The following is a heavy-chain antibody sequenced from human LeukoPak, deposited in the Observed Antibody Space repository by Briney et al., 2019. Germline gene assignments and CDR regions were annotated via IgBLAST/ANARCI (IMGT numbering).Heavy chain of an antibody. CDR1: GYTFSSYY. J-gene: IGHJ4*02. Sequence: GASVKVSCKASGYTFSSYYIQWVRQAPGQGLEWMGMINPNGGITTYAQKFQGTITMTRDTPTSTVYMEPNSLRSEDTAMYYCARVGRVGRYFDWLMIWGQGTQVTVSS. D-gene: IGHD3-9*01. CDR2: INPNGGIT. V-gene: IGHV1-46*01. CDR3: ARVGRVGRYFDWLMI.